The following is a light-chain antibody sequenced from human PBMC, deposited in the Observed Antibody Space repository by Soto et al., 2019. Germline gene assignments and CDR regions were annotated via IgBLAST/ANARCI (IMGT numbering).Light chain of an antibody. V-gene: IGKV3-15*01. CDR1: HYIYSN. Sequence: EIVMTQSPATLSVSPGERATLSCTASHYIYSNVAWFQPRPGQAPRLLIYRASTRATGTPARLSGSGSGTEFTLTITSLQSEDFALYYCQQYHNLWTFGQGTKVDIK. J-gene: IGKJ1*01. CDR3: QQYHNLWT. CDR2: RAS.